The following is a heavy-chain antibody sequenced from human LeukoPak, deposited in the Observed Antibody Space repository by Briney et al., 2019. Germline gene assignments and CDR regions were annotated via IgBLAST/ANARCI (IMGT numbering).Heavy chain of an antibody. CDR1: GFTFSSYA. CDR2: ISYDGSNK. V-gene: IGHV3-30*04. J-gene: IGHJ4*02. Sequence: PGRSLRLSCAASGFTFSSYAMHWVRQAPGKGLEWVAVISYDGSNKYYADSVKGRFTISRDNSKNTLYLQMNSLRAEDTAVYYCAKDLYDILTGSQNPPLWGQGTLVTVSS. CDR3: AKDLYDILTGSQNPPL. D-gene: IGHD3-9*01.